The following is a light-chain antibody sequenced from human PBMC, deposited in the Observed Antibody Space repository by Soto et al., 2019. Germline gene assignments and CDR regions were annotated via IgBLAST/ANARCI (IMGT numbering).Light chain of an antibody. J-gene: IGKJ1*01. CDR2: GAS. CDR1: LSVSSN. Sequence: EIVMTQSPATLSVSPGERATLSCRASLSVSSNLAWYQQKPGQAPRLLIYGASTRATGIPARFSGSGSGTEFTLTISSLQSEDFAVYYCQQYNDWRGTFGQGTKVEIK. V-gene: IGKV3-15*01. CDR3: QQYNDWRGT.